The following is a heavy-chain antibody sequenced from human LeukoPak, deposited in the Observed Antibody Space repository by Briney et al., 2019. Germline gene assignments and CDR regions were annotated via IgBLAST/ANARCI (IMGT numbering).Heavy chain of an antibody. V-gene: IGHV3-74*01. CDR1: GFTFSTYW. Sequence: GGSLRLSCAASGFTFSTYWMHWVRQAPGKGLVWVSHINSDGSITSYADSVKGRFTISRDNAKNTLYLQMNSLRAEDTAVYYCARDAVDTANAVWGQGTTVTVSS. CDR3: ARDAVDTANAV. CDR2: INSDGSIT. J-gene: IGHJ6*02. D-gene: IGHD5-18*01.